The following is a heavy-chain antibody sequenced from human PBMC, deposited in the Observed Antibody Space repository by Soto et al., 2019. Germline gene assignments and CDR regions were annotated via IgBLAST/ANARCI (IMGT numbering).Heavy chain of an antibody. CDR3: ARGLVDYGDYFDY. CDR1: GGSFSGYY. Sequence: SETLYLTCAVYGGSFSGYYWSWIRQPPGKGLEWIGEINHSGSTNYNPSLKSRVTISVDTSKNQFSLKLSSVTAADTAVYYCARGLVDYGDYFDYWGQGTLVTVSS. J-gene: IGHJ4*02. D-gene: IGHD4-17*01. V-gene: IGHV4-34*01. CDR2: INHSGST.